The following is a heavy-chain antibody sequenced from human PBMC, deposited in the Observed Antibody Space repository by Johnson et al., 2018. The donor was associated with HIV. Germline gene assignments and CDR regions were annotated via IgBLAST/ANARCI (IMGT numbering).Heavy chain of an antibody. D-gene: IGHD6-13*01. CDR2: ISWNSGSI. V-gene: IGHV3-9*01. J-gene: IGHJ3*02. CDR3: AKASVGIAAAGGAFDI. CDR1: GFTFDDYA. Sequence: VQLVESGGVVVQSGGSLRLSCAASGFTFDDYAMHWVRQAPGKGLEWVSSISWNSGSIGYADSVKGRFTISRDNAKNSLYLQMNSLRAEDTALYYCAKASVGIAAAGGAFDIWGQGTMVTVSS.